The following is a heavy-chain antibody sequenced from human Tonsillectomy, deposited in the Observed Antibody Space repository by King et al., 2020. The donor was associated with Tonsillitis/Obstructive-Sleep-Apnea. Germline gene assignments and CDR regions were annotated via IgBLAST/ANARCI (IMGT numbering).Heavy chain of an antibody. Sequence: VQLVESGGGVVQPGRSLRLSCAASGFTFSSYGMHWVRQAPGKGLEWVAVIWYDGSNKYYVDSVKGRFTISRDNSKNTLYLQMNSLRAEDTAVYYCASPAQMYSGSYSLQHWGQGTLVTVSS. D-gene: IGHD1-26*01. V-gene: IGHV3-33*01. CDR3: ASPAQMYSGSYSLQH. CDR1: GFTFSSYG. J-gene: IGHJ1*01. CDR2: IWYDGSNK.